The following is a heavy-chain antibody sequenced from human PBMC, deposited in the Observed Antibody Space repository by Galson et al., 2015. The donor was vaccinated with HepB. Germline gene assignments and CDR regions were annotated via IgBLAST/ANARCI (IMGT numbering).Heavy chain of an antibody. CDR3: ARVHLYGDNSYWGFDS. D-gene: IGHD4-23*01. J-gene: IGHJ5*01. Sequence: SLRLSCAASGFTLTTYAMNWVRQAPGKGLEWVSGISGSDGSPHYGDSVKGRFTISRDNSKNTLYLQMNSLRAEDTAVYYCARVHLYGDNSYWGFDSWGHGTLVTVSS. CDR2: ISGSDGSP. CDR1: GFTLTTYA. V-gene: IGHV3-23*01.